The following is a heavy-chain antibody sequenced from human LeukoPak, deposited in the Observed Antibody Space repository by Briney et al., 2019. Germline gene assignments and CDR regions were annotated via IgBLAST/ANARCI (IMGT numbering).Heavy chain of an antibody. V-gene: IGHV3-30*03. Sequence: GGSLRLSCAASGFPFSSYGMHWVRQAPGKGLEWVAVISYDGSNKYYADSVKGRFTISGDNSKNTLYLQMNSLRAEDTAVYYCARDSGSTYYYDSSGSRDAFDIWGQGTMVTVSS. J-gene: IGHJ3*02. CDR1: GFPFSSYG. CDR2: ISYDGSNK. CDR3: ARDSGSTYYYDSSGSRDAFDI. D-gene: IGHD3-22*01.